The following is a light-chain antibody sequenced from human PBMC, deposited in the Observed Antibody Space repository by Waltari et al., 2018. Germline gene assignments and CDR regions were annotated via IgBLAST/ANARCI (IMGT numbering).Light chain of an antibody. CDR2: YVN. CDR1: NSDSCGYKY. CDR3: TSFTSTTSYVV. Sequence: QSALTQPASVSGSPGQSITISCTGTNSDSCGYKYFSWYQQHPGKAPRLMIYYVNTRPSGVSNRFSGSKSGNTASLTISGLQADDEADYYCTSFTSTTSYVVFGGGTNLTV. J-gene: IGLJ2*01. V-gene: IGLV2-14*03.